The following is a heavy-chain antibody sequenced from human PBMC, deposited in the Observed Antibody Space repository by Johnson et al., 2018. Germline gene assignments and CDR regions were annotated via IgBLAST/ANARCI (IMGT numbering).Heavy chain of an antibody. Sequence: VQLQESGGGLIHPGGSLRLSCEGSGFTFSGHWMHWVRPDSGQGLMWVGDISSDGKNTGYADSVKGRCTISRDNAKNTLYLHMSSLRADDTAVYFCAKEGSGGGQGYFDHWGQGTLVTVSS. CDR1: GFTFSGHW. V-gene: IGHV3-74*01. CDR3: AKEGSGGGQGYFDH. CDR2: ISSDGKNT. J-gene: IGHJ4*02. D-gene: IGHD2-15*01.